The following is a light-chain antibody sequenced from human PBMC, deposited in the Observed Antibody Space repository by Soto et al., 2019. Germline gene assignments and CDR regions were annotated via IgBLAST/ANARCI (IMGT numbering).Light chain of an antibody. CDR2: KTS. V-gene: IGKV1-5*03. J-gene: IGKJ4*01. CDR3: QQYKSFSLT. Sequence: DIQMTQSPYTLPASAGDRVTITFRASQSISSWLAWYQQKPGKAPKLLIYKTSNLESGVPSRFSGSGSGTEFSLTISSLQPDDFATYYCQQYKSFSLTFGGGTKVDIK. CDR1: QSISSW.